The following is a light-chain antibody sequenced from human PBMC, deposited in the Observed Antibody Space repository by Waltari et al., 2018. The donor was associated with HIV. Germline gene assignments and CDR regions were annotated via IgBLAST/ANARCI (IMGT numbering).Light chain of an antibody. Sequence: QSVVTQPPSASGTLGQRVTTSCSGGTSNIGSNYVYCYQHLPGTSPKLLIYMNDQRPSGVPDRISGSKSGTSASLAISGLRSEDEADYYCASWDDSLGGYWIFGGGTNLTVL. J-gene: IGLJ2*01. V-gene: IGLV1-47*01. CDR2: MND. CDR1: TSNIGSNY. CDR3: ASWDDSLGGYWI.